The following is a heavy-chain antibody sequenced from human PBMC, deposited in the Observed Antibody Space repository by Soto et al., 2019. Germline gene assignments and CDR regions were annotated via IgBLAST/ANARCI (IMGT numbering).Heavy chain of an antibody. D-gene: IGHD1-26*01. CDR3: ARGNLSFDFDS. CDR1: GFNFGFFG. Sequence: ESGGAVVQPGKSLRLSCAASGFNFGFFGMHWVRQAPGKGLEWVAFISGDGINTQYADSVRGRFTLSRDYSRKTMYLQMDSLRDEDTALYYCARGNLSFDFDSWGLGTLVTVSS. J-gene: IGHJ4*02. V-gene: IGHV3-30*03. CDR2: ISGDGINT.